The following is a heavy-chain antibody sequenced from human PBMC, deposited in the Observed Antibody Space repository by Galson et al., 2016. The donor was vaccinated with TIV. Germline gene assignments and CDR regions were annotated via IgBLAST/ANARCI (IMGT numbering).Heavy chain of an antibody. CDR1: GYSFSNYW. CDR2: IYPPYSDS. V-gene: IGHV5-51*03. J-gene: IGHJ4*02. D-gene: IGHD3-3*01. CDR3: VRLGRLTVFGGITSHFDF. Sequence: QSGAEVKKPGESMIISCKTSGYSFSNYWIGWVRQTPGKGLEWMGIIYPPYSDSRYSPSFQGQVPISVDKSLSAAYLQGSSLKASDTAIYYCVRLGRLTVFGGITSHFDFWGQGTLVAVSS.